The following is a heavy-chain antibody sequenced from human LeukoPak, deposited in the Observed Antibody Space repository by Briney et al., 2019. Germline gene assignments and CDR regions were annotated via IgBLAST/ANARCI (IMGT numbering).Heavy chain of an antibody. CDR2: ISAYNGNT. Sequence: GASVKVSCKASGYTFTSYGISWVRQAPGQGLEWMGWISAYNGNTNYAQKLQGRVTMTTDTSTSTAYMELRSLRSDDTAVYYCARAGVGIVAMDPGGDYWGQGTLVTVSS. J-gene: IGHJ4*02. CDR3: ARAGVGIVAMDPGGDY. CDR1: GYTFTSYG. D-gene: IGHD5-12*01. V-gene: IGHV1-18*01.